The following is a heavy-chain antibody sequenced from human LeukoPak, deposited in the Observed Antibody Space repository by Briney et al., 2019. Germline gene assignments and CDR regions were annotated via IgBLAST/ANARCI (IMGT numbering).Heavy chain of an antibody. CDR2: ISGSGGST. Sequence: AGGSLRLSCAASGFTFSSYAMSWVRQAPGKGLEWVSAISGSGGSTYYADSVKGRFTISRDNAKNSLYLQMNSLRAEDTAVYYCASRHRGSYYFDYWGQGSLVTVSS. J-gene: IGHJ4*02. CDR3: ASRHRGSYYFDY. V-gene: IGHV3-23*01. CDR1: GFTFSSYA. D-gene: IGHD1-26*01.